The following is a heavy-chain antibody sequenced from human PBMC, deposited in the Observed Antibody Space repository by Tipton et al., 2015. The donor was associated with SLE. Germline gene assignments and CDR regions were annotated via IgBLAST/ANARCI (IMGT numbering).Heavy chain of an antibody. J-gene: IGHJ4*02. V-gene: IGHV3-73*01. CDR1: GFTFSGSA. D-gene: IGHD3-16*01. CDR3: LGGPGMGY. CDR2: IRSKVNNYAT. Sequence: SLRLSCAAAGFTFSGSAIHWVRQASGKGLEWVGRIRSKVNNYATASAASVKGRFTVSRDDSKNTAYLEMNSLKIEDTAVYYCLGGPGMGYWGQGTLVTVSS.